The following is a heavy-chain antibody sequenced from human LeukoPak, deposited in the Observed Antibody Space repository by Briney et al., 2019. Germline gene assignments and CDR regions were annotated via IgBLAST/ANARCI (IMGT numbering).Heavy chain of an antibody. CDR1: GFTFSNYW. Sequence: GGSLRLSCAASGFTFSNYWMHWARQAPGEGLVWVSRINSDGSSTNYADSVKGRFTISRDNSKNTLYLQMNSLRAEDTAVYYCAKDCADYYDSSGYLDYWGQGTLVTVSS. V-gene: IGHV3-74*01. D-gene: IGHD3-22*01. J-gene: IGHJ4*02. CDR3: AKDCADYYDSSGYLDY. CDR2: INSDGSST.